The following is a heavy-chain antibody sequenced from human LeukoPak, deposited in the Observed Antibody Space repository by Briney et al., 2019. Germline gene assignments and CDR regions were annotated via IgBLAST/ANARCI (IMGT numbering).Heavy chain of an antibody. CDR2: IHPRSGET. J-gene: IGHJ4*02. CDR3: ARDGEYGTGSYYRGCFDY. V-gene: IGHV1-2*02. Sequence: ASVKVSCKASGYSFTAFYIHWVRQAPGQGLEWMGWIHPRSGETNYAYKFRGRVTMTRDTSISTAYMDLGSLGSDDTAVYYCARDGEYGTGSYYRGCFDYWGQGILVTVSA. CDR1: GYSFTAFY. D-gene: IGHD3-10*01.